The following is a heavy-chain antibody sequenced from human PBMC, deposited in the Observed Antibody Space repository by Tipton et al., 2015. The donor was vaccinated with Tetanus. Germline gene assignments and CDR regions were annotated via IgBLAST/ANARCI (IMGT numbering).Heavy chain of an antibody. Sequence: TLSLTCSVSGGSLRSGDHYWSWIRQPPGKGLEWIAYIFHSGSTNYSPSLKSRVAISMDTSKKHFSLRLSSVTAADTAVYYCARGGLCVGPACAGISPLLDVWGRGTLVTVSS. J-gene: IGHJ2*01. D-gene: IGHD2-15*01. CDR3: ARGGLCVGPACAGISPLLDV. CDR1: GGSLRSGDHY. CDR2: IFHSGST. V-gene: IGHV4-61*03.